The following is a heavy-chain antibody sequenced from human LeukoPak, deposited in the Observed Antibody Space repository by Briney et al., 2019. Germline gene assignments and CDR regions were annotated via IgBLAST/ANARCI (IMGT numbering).Heavy chain of an antibody. CDR2: INTNTGNP. D-gene: IGHD6-13*01. Sequence: ASVKVSCKTSGYSFTGYYIHWVRQAPGQGLEWMGWINTNTGNPTYAQGFTGRFVFSLDTSVSTAYLQISSLKAEDTAVYYCAREGYLIAAAGIDYWGQGTLVTVSS. CDR3: AREGYLIAAAGIDY. CDR1: GYSFTGYY. J-gene: IGHJ4*02. V-gene: IGHV7-4-1*02.